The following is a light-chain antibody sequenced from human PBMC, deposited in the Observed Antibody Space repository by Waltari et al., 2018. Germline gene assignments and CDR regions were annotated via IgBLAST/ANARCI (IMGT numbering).Light chain of an antibody. CDR2: DAS. CDR3: QQYDTYPFT. V-gene: IGKV1-5*01. CDR1: QSINSW. J-gene: IGKJ3*01. Sequence: DIQLTQSPSTLSASVGDRVTITCRSSQSINSWLACYQQKPGKAPKFLIYDASNLQSGVPSRFSGGGSGTEFTLTISSLQPDDFAIYYCQQYDTYPFTFGPGTKVDVK.